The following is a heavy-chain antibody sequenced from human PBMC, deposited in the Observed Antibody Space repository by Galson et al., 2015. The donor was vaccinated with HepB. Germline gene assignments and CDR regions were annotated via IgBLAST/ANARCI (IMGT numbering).Heavy chain of an antibody. CDR2: INWNGGST. J-gene: IGHJ4*02. Sequence: SLRLSCAASGFTFDDYGMSWVRQAPGKGLEWVSGINWNGGSTGYADSVKGRFTISRDNAKDSLYLQMNSLRAEDTALYYCARDFFPERYSSSWYPYWGQGTLVTVSS. D-gene: IGHD6-13*01. CDR1: GFTFDDYG. V-gene: IGHV3-20*04. CDR3: ARDFFPERYSSSWYPY.